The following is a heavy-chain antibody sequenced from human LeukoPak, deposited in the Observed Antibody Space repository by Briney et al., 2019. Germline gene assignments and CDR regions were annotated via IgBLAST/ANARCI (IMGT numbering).Heavy chain of an antibody. Sequence: GGSLRLSCAASGFTVSSNYMSWVRQAPGKGLEWVSYISSSSSTIYYADSVKGRFTISRDNAKNSLYLQMNSLRAEDTAVYYCARDPRYCSSTSRYAGLGDYMDVWGKGTTVTVSS. D-gene: IGHD2-2*01. CDR2: ISSSSSTI. V-gene: IGHV3-48*01. CDR3: ARDPRYCSSTSRYAGLGDYMDV. CDR1: GFTVSSNY. J-gene: IGHJ6*03.